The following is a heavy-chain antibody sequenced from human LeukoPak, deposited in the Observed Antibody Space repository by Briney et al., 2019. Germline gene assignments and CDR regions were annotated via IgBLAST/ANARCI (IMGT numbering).Heavy chain of an antibody. V-gene: IGHV4-59*01. J-gene: IGHJ4*02. D-gene: IGHD3-22*01. CDR2: IYYRGST. CDR3: ARLSGYSSGHYYSDY. Sequence: KASETLSLTCTVSGGSISSYDWSWIRQPPGKGLEWIGYIYYRGSTNYNPSLKSRVTVSVDTSKNQFSLKLSSVTAADTAVYYCARLSGYSSGHYYSDYWGQGTLVTVSS. CDR1: GGSISSYD.